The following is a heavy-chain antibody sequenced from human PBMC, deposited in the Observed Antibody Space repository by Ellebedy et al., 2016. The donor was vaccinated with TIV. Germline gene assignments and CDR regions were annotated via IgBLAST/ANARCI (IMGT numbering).Heavy chain of an antibody. D-gene: IGHD6-19*01. CDR2: ITYDGGST. J-gene: IGHJ4*02. CDR3: ARDPWLVIDY. V-gene: IGHV3-20*04. CDR1: GFTFEEYG. Sequence: GESLKISCAASGFTFEEYGMSWVRQAPGKGLEWVSAITYDGGSTTYADSVKGRFTISRDNAKNSLYLQMTSLRAEDTAFYYWARDPWLVIDYWGQGILVTVSS.